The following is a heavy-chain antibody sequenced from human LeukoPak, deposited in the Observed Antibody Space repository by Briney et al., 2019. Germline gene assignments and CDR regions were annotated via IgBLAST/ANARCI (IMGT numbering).Heavy chain of an antibody. CDR2: ISAYNGNT. D-gene: IGHD2-2*01. V-gene: IGHV1-18*01. CDR1: FRSSG. J-gene: IGHJ3*02. Sequence: ASVKVSCKTSFRSSGISWVRQAPGQGLEWMGWISAYNGNTNYAQKLQGRVTLTTDTSTSTAYMELRSLRSDDTAVYYCARMMTSSHAFDIWGQGTMVTVSS. CDR3: ARMMTSSHAFDI.